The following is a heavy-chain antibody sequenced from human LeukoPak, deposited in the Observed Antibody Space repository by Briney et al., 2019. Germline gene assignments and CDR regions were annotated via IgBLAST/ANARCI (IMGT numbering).Heavy chain of an antibody. CDR1: GYSISSGYY. CDR3: ARPKDGSEGDCSSTSCSPDPFDY. D-gene: IGHD2-2*01. CDR2: IYYSGST. V-gene: IGHV4-38-2*02. J-gene: IGHJ4*02. Sequence: SETLSLTCTVSGYSISSGYYWGWIRQPPGKGLEWIGSIYYSGSTYYNPSLKSRVTISVDTSKNQFSLKLSSVTAADTAVYYCARPKDGSEGDCSSTSCSPDPFDYWGQGTLVTVSS.